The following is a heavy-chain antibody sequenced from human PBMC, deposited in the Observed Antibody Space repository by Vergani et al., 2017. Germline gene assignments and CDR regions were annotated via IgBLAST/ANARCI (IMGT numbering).Heavy chain of an antibody. Sequence: QVQLQQWGAGLLKPSETLSLPCAVYGGSFSGDYWSWIRQPPGKGLEWIGGINHSGSTHYNPSLKSRVTISVHTSKNQFSLNLSSVTAADTAVYYCARDHPADYNYYYGMDVWGQGP. CDR2: INHSGST. CDR1: GGSFSGDY. V-gene: IGHV4-34*01. J-gene: IGHJ6*02. CDR3: ARDHPADYNYYYGMDV.